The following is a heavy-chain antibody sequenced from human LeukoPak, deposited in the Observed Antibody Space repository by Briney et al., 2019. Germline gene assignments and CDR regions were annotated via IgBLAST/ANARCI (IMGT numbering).Heavy chain of an antibody. CDR3: ARDRRPYDYNYYMDV. J-gene: IGHJ6*03. Sequence: ASVKVSCKTSGYTFTSYYMQWVRQAPGQGLEWMGIINPSGGSTSYAQKFQGRVTMTRDTSTSTAYMELRSLRSDDTAVYYCARDRRPYDYNYYMDVWGKGTTVTVSS. CDR1: GYTFTSYY. V-gene: IGHV1-46*01. CDR2: INPSGGST.